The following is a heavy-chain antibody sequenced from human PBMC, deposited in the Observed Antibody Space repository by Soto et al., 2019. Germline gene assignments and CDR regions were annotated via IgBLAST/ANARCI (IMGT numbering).Heavy chain of an antibody. V-gene: IGHV1-18*01. CDR3: ARFRREQYYYYGMDV. J-gene: IGHJ6*02. CDR1: GYTFTSYG. Sequence: ASVKVSCKASGYTFTSYGISRVRQAPGQGLEWMGWISAYNGNTNYAQKLQGRVTMTTDTSTSTAYMELRSLRSDDTAVYYCARFRREQYYYYGMDVWGQGTTVTVSS. CDR2: ISAYNGNT.